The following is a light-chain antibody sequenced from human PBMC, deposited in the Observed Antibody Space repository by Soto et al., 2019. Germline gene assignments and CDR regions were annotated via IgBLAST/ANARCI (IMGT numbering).Light chain of an antibody. CDR3: QSYDSSLSGFV. CDR1: GSNIGAGYD. Sequence: QSVLTQPPSVSGAPGQRVTISCTGSGSNIGAGYDVHWYQQLPGTAPKLLIYGSRTRPSGVPDRFSGSKSGTSASLAITGLQAEDEADYYCQSYDSSLSGFVFGTGTKVTV. CDR2: GSR. V-gene: IGLV1-40*01. J-gene: IGLJ1*01.